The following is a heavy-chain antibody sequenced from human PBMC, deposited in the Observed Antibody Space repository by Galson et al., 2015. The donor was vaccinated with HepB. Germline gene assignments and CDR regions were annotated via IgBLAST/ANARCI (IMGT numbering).Heavy chain of an antibody. J-gene: IGHJ6*02. CDR2: ISAYNGNT. D-gene: IGHD4-17*01. CDR3: AIHTLHDYGDLYYYYGMDV. CDR1: GYTFTSYG. V-gene: IGHV1-18*01. Sequence: SVKVSCKASGYTFTSYGISWVRQAPGQGLEWMGWISAYNGNTNYAQKLQGRVTMTTDTSTSTAYMELRSLRSDDTAVYYCAIHTLHDYGDLYYYYGMDVWGQGTTVTVSS.